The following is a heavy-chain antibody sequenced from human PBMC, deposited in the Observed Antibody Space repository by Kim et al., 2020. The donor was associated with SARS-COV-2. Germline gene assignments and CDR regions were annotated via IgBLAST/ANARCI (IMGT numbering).Heavy chain of an antibody. D-gene: IGHD4-17*01. CDR1: GFSFGDYA. CDR2: IRGKGCGGNT. V-gene: IGHV3-49*04. CDR3: TDDYGGYDAFEI. J-gene: IGHJ3*02. Sequence: GGSLRLSCTASGFSFGDYALRWVRQAPGKGLEWVGFIRGKGCGGNTEYAASVGSRFIIARDESKSIAYLHMHRLKTEDASVYYWTDDYGGYDAFEIWGQGTMVTVSS.